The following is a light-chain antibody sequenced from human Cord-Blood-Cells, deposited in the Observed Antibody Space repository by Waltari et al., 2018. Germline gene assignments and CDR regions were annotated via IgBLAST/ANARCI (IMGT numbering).Light chain of an antibody. CDR2: AAS. J-gene: IGKJ4*01. CDR3: QQSYSTPLT. Sequence: DIQMTQSPSSLSASVGDRVTITCRASQSISSYLNWYQQKPGKAPKLLIYAASSLQSGVPSRFSGSGSGTYFTLTISSLQPEDFATYYCQQSYSTPLTFGGGTKVGIK. CDR1: QSISSY. V-gene: IGKV1-39*01.